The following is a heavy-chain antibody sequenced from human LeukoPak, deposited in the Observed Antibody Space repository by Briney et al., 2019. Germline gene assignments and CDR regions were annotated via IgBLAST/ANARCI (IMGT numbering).Heavy chain of an antibody. CDR2: IYYSGTT. V-gene: IGHV4-59*01. CDR3: ARGAVWWYFDL. J-gene: IGHJ2*01. D-gene: IGHD3-16*01. Sequence: SETLSLTCTVSGGSISDYYWSWIRQPPGRGLEWLGYIYYSGTTHYNPSLKSRVTMSVDTSKNQFSLKVSSVTAADTAVYYCARGAVWWYFDLWGRGTLVTVSS. CDR1: GGSISDYY.